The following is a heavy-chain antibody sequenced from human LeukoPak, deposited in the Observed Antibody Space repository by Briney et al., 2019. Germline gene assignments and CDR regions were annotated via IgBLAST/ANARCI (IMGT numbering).Heavy chain of an antibody. Sequence: GGSLRLSCAASGFTFSDYYMSWIRQAPGKGLEWVSYISSSSSYTNYADSVKGRFTISRDNSKNTLYLQMSSLRAEDTAVYYCAKDVRRGSGWYFIDYWGQGTLVTVSS. J-gene: IGHJ4*02. CDR3: AKDVRRGSGWYFIDY. D-gene: IGHD6-19*01. CDR2: ISSSSSYT. CDR1: GFTFSDYY. V-gene: IGHV3-11*05.